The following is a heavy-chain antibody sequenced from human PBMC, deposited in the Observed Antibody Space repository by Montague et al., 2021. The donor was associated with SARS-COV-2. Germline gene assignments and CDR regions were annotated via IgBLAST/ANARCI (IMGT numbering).Heavy chain of an antibody. CDR3: ARHSGDYTIFGVVIYYMDV. CDR2: IYSTGST. D-gene: IGHD3-3*01. Sequence: SETLSLTCTVSGGSISSSSHYWGWIRQPPGKGLEWIGSIYSTGSTYYNPSLKSRVTISVDTSKNQFSLKLSSVTAADTAVFYCARHSGDYTIFGVVIYYMDVWGKGTTVTVSS. CDR1: GGSISSSSHY. V-gene: IGHV4-39*01. J-gene: IGHJ6*03.